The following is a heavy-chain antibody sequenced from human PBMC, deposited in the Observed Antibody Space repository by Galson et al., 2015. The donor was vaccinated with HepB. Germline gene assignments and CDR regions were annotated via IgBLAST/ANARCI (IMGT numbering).Heavy chain of an antibody. Sequence: SLRLSCAASGFTFSSYAMSWVRQAPGKGLEWVSAISGSGGSTYYADSVKGRFTISRDNSKNTLYLQMNSLRAEDTAVYYCARDVRTRGYCGGDFYTFWDYWGQGTLVTVSS. J-gene: IGHJ4*02. CDR3: ARDVRTRGYCGGDFYTFWDY. CDR1: GFTFSSYA. V-gene: IGHV3-23*01. D-gene: IGHD2-21*02. CDR2: ISGSGGST.